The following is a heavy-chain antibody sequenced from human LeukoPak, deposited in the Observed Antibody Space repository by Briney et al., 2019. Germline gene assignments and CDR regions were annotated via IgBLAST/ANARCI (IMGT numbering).Heavy chain of an antibody. J-gene: IGHJ4*02. Sequence: SVKVSCKASGGTFSSYAISWARQAPGQGLEWMGRIIPILGIANYAQKFQGRVTITAYKSTSTAYMELSSLRSEDTAVYYCARDRGIDYYDSSGYPDYWGQGTLGTVSS. CDR1: GGTFSSYA. V-gene: IGHV1-69*04. D-gene: IGHD3-22*01. CDR2: IIPILGIA. CDR3: ARDRGIDYYDSSGYPDY.